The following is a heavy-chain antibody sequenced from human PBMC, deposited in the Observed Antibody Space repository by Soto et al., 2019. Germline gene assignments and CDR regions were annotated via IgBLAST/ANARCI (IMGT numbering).Heavy chain of an antibody. V-gene: IGHV3-30-3*01. J-gene: IGHJ4*02. CDR3: ARATVGSSWYVFTTSANDY. CDR2: ISSDGSNG. CDR1: EFTFSRYG. D-gene: IGHD6-13*01. Sequence: QVQLVESGGGVVQPGRSLRLSCAASEFTFSRYGVHWVRQAPGKGLEWVAVISSDGSNGNYADSVKGRFTISRDNSKNTVYLQMNSLRPEDTAVYYRARATVGSSWYVFTTSANDYWGQGTLFTVSS.